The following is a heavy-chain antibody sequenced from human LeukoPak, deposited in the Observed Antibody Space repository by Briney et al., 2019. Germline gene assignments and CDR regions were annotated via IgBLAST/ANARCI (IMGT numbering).Heavy chain of an antibody. V-gene: IGHV3-48*02. Sequence: GGSLRLSCAVSGFTFSSYSMNWVRQAPGKGLEWVSYISSSSSTIYYADSVKGRFTISRDNAKNSLYLQMNSLRDEDTAVYYCARGGYSSGWPTDFDYWGQGTLVTVSS. CDR3: ARGGYSSGWPTDFDY. D-gene: IGHD6-19*01. CDR1: GFTFSSYS. J-gene: IGHJ4*02. CDR2: ISSSSSTI.